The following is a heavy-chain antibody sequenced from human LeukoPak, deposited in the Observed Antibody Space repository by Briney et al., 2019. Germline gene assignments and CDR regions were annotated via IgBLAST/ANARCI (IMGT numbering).Heavy chain of an antibody. CDR2: INSDGSST. CDR1: GFIFSSYW. CDR3: ACPPPGWGTGFDY. Sequence: GGSLRLSCAASGFIFSSYWMHWVRQAPGKGLVWVSRINSDGSSTSYADSVKGRFTTSRDNAKNMLYLQMNSLRAEDTAVYYCACPPPGWGTGFDYWGQGTLVTVSS. D-gene: IGHD1-14*01. V-gene: IGHV3-74*01. J-gene: IGHJ4*02.